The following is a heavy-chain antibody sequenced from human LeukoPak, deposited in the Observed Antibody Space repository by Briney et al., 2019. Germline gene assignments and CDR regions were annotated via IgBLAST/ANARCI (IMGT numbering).Heavy chain of an antibody. CDR1: GFTFSSYG. J-gene: IGHJ5*02. D-gene: IGHD2-2*02. CDR3: ARDVVPAAIGWFDP. CDR2: IWYDGSNK. Sequence: GGSLRLSCAASGFTFSSYGMHWGRQAPGKGLEWGAVIWYDGSNKYYADSVKGRFTISRDNSKNTLYLQMNSLRAEDTAVYYCARDVVPAAIGWFDPWGQGTLVTVSS. V-gene: IGHV3-33*01.